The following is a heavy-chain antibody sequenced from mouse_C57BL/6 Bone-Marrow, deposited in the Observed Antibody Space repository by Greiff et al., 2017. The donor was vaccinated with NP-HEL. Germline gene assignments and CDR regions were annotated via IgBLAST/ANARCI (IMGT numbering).Heavy chain of an antibody. CDR3: AREAGYYDYYFDY. Sequence: EVQLQESGPGLVKPSQTVFLTCTVTGISITTGNYRWSWIRQFPGNKLEWIGYIYYSGTITYNPSLTSRTTITRDTPKNQFFLAMNSLTAEDTATYYCAREAGYYDYYFDYWGQGTTLTVSS. D-gene: IGHD2-4*01. V-gene: IGHV3-5*01. CDR1: GISITTGNYR. CDR2: IYYSGTI. J-gene: IGHJ2*01.